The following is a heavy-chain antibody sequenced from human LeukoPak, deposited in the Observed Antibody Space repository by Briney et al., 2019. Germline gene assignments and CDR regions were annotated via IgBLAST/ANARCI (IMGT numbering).Heavy chain of an antibody. Sequence: GASVKVSCKASGYTFTGYYMHWVRQAPGQGLEWMGWINPNSGGTNYAQKFQGRFTMTRDTSISTAYMELSRLRSDDTAVYYCARDKTPGIAAAGPPDYWGQGTLVTVSS. CDR2: INPNSGGT. D-gene: IGHD6-13*01. CDR3: ARDKTPGIAAAGPPDY. CDR1: GYTFTGYY. J-gene: IGHJ4*02. V-gene: IGHV1-2*02.